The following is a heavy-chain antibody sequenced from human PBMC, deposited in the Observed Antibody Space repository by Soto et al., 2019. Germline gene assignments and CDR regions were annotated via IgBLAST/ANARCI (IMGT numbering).Heavy chain of an antibody. Sequence: GGSLRLSCAASGFTFSNAWMNWVRQAPGKGLEWVGRIKSKTDGGTTDYAAPVKGRFTISRDDSKNTLYLQMNSLKTEDTAVYYCTREYYYDSSGYSFDYWGQGTLVTVSS. V-gene: IGHV3-15*07. J-gene: IGHJ4*02. D-gene: IGHD3-22*01. CDR2: IKSKTDGGTT. CDR1: GFTFSNAW. CDR3: TREYYYDSSGYSFDY.